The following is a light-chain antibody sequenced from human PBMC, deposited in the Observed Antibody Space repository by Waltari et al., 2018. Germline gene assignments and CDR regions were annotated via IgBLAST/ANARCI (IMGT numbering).Light chain of an antibody. CDR2: GAS. Sequence: EIVLTQSPATLSLTPGEGAALSCRASQSVGRSLAWYQQKPGQAPRLLIYGASNRATGIPDRFSGSGSGTDFSLTISRLEPEDFAVFYCQHYVRLPATFGQGTKVEIK. CDR1: QSVGRS. J-gene: IGKJ1*01. V-gene: IGKV3-20*01. CDR3: QHYVRLPAT.